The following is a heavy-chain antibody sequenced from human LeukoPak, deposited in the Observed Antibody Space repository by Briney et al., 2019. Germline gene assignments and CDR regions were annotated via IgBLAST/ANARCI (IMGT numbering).Heavy chain of an antibody. CDR3: AREAPSTYYDILTGYYGAYYYYGMDV. D-gene: IGHD3-9*01. V-gene: IGHV3-33*01. CDR1: GFTFSSYG. Sequence: LAGGSLRLSCAASGFTFSSYGMHWVRQAPGKGLEWVAFIWYDGSNKYYADSVKGRFTISRDNTKNTLYLQMNSLRAEDTAVYYCAREAPSTYYDILTGYYGAYYYYGMDVWGQGTTVTVSS. J-gene: IGHJ6*02. CDR2: IWYDGSNK.